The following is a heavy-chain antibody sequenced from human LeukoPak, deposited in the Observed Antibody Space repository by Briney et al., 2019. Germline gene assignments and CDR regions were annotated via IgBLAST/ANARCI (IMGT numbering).Heavy chain of an antibody. CDR3: AKGLRPYSGSPIGY. CDR2: ISWNSGSI. J-gene: IGHJ4*02. CDR1: GFTFDDYA. D-gene: IGHD1-26*01. Sequence: GGSLRLSCAASGFTFDDYAMHWVRQAPGKGLEWVSGISWNSGSIGYADSVKGRLTISRDNAKNSLYLQMNSLRAEDTALYYCAKGLRPYSGSPIGYWGQGTLVTVSS. V-gene: IGHV3-9*01.